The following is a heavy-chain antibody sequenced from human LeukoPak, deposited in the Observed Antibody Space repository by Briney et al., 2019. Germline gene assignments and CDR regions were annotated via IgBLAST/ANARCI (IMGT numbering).Heavy chain of an antibody. V-gene: IGHV4-39*07. Sequence: SETLSLTCTVSGVSITSSNYYWGWARQPPGKGLEWIGAIDYSGTSYYNPSLKGRVTISVDTSKNQFSLKLSSVTAADTAVYYCARSLYYYGSDSFDIWGQGTMVTVSS. CDR2: IDYSGTS. CDR3: ARSLYYYGSDSFDI. D-gene: IGHD3-10*01. CDR1: GVSITSSNYY. J-gene: IGHJ3*02.